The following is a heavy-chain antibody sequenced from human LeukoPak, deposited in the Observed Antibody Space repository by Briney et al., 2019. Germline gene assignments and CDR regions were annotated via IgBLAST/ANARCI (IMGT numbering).Heavy chain of an antibody. Sequence: SETLSLTCAVYGGSFSGYYWSWIRQPPGKGLEWIGEINRSGSTNYNPSLKSRVTISVDTSKNQFSLKLSSVTAADTAVYYCARDRGYYYDSSGRKRTDYWGQGTLVTVSS. CDR3: ARDRGYYYDSSGRKRTDY. J-gene: IGHJ4*02. CDR2: INRSGST. V-gene: IGHV4-34*01. CDR1: GGSFSGYY. D-gene: IGHD3-22*01.